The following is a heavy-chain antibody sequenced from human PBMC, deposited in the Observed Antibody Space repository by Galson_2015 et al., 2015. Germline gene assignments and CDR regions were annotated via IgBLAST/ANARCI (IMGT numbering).Heavy chain of an antibody. CDR2: IIPLFGTP. V-gene: IGHV1-69*13. J-gene: IGHJ6*02. Sequence: SVKVSCKASGGTFSSYGVSWVRQAPGQGLEWMGGIIPLFGTPSYAQTFQGRVTITADESTSTVYMELSGLRSEDTAVFYCARPRRPSPRGFYYYNLDVWGQGTTVTVSS. CDR1: GGTFSSYG. CDR3: ARPRRPSPRGFYYYNLDV. D-gene: IGHD1-1*01.